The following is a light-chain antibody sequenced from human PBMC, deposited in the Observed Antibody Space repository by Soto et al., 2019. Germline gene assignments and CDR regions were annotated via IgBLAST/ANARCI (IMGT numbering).Light chain of an antibody. J-gene: IGKJ5*01. CDR2: GAS. CDR3: QQYHWAPDT. V-gene: IGKV3-20*01. Sequence: TQSPSTLSASVGDRVTITCRASQIVGGDTLAWFQQRPGQAPRLVIYGASNRAAGIPDRFSGSGSGTDFTLTVSRLEPEDFAMYYCQQYHWAPDTFGQGTRLEIK. CDR1: QIVGGDT.